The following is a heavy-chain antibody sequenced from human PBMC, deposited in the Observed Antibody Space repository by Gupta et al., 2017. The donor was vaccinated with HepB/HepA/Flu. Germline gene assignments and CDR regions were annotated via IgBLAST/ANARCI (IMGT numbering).Heavy chain of an antibody. CDR3: AKDHDIIAAAYYFDS. Sequence: QVQLVESGGGVVQPGRSLRPSCAASGFTFSRYAMHWVRQAPGKGLEWVAVISYDGYNIYYADSVKGRFTISRDNSKNTLYLQMNSLRPEDTAVYYCAKDHDIIAAAYYFDSWGQGTLVTVSS. CDR1: GFTFSRYA. D-gene: IGHD6-13*01. CDR2: ISYDGYNI. J-gene: IGHJ4*02. V-gene: IGHV3-30*18.